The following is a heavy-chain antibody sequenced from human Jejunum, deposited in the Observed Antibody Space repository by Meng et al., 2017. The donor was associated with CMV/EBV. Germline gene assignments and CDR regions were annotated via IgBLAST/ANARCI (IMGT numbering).Heavy chain of an antibody. CDR1: SNAW. J-gene: IGHJ4*02. Sequence: SNAWMSWGRQAPGKGLEWVGRIKSKTDGGRTDYAAPVTGRFTISRDDSKNMLYLQMESLKTEDTAVYYCTSGYPHFDWLKSQSDYWGQGTLVTVSS. V-gene: IGHV3-15*01. D-gene: IGHD3-9*01. CDR2: IKSKTDGGRT. CDR3: TSGYPHFDWLKSQSDY.